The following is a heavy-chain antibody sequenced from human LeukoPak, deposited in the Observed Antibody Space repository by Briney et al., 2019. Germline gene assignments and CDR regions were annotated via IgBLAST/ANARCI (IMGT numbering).Heavy chain of an antibody. J-gene: IGHJ4*02. CDR1: GFTFSDCW. D-gene: IGHD6-19*01. CDR2: IKDDGSEI. CDR3: AKGPLIEVAGTTWDY. V-gene: IGHV3-7*03. Sequence: PGGSLRLSCEASGFTFSDCWMSWIRQTPGKGLEWVANIKDDGSEIYYVDSVKGRFTISRDNSKNTLYLQMNSLRAEDRAIYYCAKGPLIEVAGTTWDYWGQGTLVTVSS.